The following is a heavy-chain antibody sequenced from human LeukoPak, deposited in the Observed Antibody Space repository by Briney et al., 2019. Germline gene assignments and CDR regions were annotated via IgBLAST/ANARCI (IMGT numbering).Heavy chain of an antibody. D-gene: IGHD2-15*01. Sequence: GGSLRLSCAASGFTFSSYGMHWVRQAPGKGLEWVAFIRYDGSNKYYADSVKGRFTISRDNSKNTLYLQMNSLRAEDTAVYYCARVGYCSGGSCSLDYWGQGTLVTVSS. V-gene: IGHV3-30*02. J-gene: IGHJ4*02. CDR1: GFTFSSYG. CDR2: IRYDGSNK. CDR3: ARVGYCSGGSCSLDY.